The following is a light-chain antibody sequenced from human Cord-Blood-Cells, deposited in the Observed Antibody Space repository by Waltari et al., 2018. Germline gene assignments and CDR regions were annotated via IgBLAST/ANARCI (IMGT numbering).Light chain of an antibody. CDR3: QQYKSYWT. Sequence: DIQMTQSPSTLSASVGDRVTITCRASQSISSWLAWYQQKPGKAPKLLIYDASSLGSGVPSRFSGSGSGTEFTLTISSLQPDDFATYYCQQYKSYWTFGQGTKVEIK. CDR1: QSISSW. V-gene: IGKV1-5*01. J-gene: IGKJ1*01. CDR2: DAS.